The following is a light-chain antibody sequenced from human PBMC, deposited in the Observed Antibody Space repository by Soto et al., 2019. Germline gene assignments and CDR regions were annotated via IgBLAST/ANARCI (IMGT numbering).Light chain of an antibody. CDR2: GAS. CDR3: QQYNNWPPDRT. Sequence: EIVMTQSPATLSVSPGERATLSCRASQSVSSNLAWYQQKPGQATRLLIYGASTRATGIPARFSGSGSGTECTLTISSPQAEDFAIYCCQQYNNWPPDRTFGQVNKVEIK. CDR1: QSVSSN. V-gene: IGKV3-15*01. J-gene: IGKJ1*01.